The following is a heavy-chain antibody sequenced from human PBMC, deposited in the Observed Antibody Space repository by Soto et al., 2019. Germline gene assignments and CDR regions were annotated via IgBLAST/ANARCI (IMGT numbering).Heavy chain of an antibody. CDR1: GGSISNYY. V-gene: IGHV4-59*12. Sequence: SETLSLTCTVSGGSISNYYWSWIRQPPGKGLEWIGYFYYTGITNYNPSLKSRISMSVDTSKNQFSLKLSSVTAADTAVYYCARCGDYPVLSLDYWGQGTLVTVSS. D-gene: IGHD4-17*01. CDR3: ARCGDYPVLSLDY. CDR2: FYYTGIT. J-gene: IGHJ4*02.